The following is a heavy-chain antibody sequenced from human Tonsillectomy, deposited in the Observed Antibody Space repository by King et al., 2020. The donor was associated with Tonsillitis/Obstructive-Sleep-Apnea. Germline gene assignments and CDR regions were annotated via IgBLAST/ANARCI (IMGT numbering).Heavy chain of an antibody. V-gene: IGHV4-59*01. D-gene: IGHD3-16*01. CDR3: AREGDEVDAFDI. J-gene: IGHJ3*02. CDR2: ICFTGST. Sequence: VQLQESGPGLVKPSETLSLTCTVSGGSITNYYWSWIRQPPGKGLEWIGYICFTGSTKYNPSLKSRVTISVDTSKNQFSLKLSSVIAADTAVYYCAREGDEVDAFDIWGQGTMVTVSS. CDR1: GGSITNYY.